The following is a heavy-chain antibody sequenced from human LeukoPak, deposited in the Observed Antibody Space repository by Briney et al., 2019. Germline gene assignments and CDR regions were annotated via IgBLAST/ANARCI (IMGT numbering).Heavy chain of an antibody. J-gene: IGHJ5*02. CDR3: ARDRSSDSSGYPTKEGPWFDP. Sequence: GASVKVSCKASGYTFTGYYMHWVRQAPGQGLEWMGWINPNSGGTNYAQKFQGRVTMTRDTSISTAYMELGRLRSDDTAVYYCARDRSSDSSGYPTKEGPWFDPWGQGTLVTVSS. CDR1: GYTFTGYY. CDR2: INPNSGGT. V-gene: IGHV1-2*02. D-gene: IGHD3-22*01.